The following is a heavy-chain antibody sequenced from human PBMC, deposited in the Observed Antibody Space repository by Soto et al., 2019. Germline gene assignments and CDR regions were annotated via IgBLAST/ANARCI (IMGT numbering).Heavy chain of an antibody. J-gene: IGHJ4*02. Sequence: QVQLVESGGGVVQPGRSLRLSCAASGFTFSSYGMHWVRQAPGKGLEWVAVISYDGSNKYYADSVKGRFTISRDNSKNTLYLQMNSLSAEDTAVYYCAKEAGHDFWSGYYGGYFDYWGQGTLVTVSS. CDR3: AKEAGHDFWSGYYGGYFDY. D-gene: IGHD3-3*01. CDR2: ISYDGSNK. V-gene: IGHV3-30*18. CDR1: GFTFSSYG.